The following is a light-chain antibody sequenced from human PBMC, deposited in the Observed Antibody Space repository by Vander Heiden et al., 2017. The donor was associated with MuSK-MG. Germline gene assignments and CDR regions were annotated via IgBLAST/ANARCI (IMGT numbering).Light chain of an antibody. CDR1: QALSNY. J-gene: IGKJ1*01. CDR2: AAS. V-gene: IGKV1-9*01. Sequence: DIQLTESPSFLSASVGDRVTITCWPSQALSNYLVWCQQKPGKAPNPLIYAASTLQSGVPSRFSGSGSGTEFTLTISSLQPEDFATYYCQVHNGVFGPGTKVEIK. CDR3: QVHNGV.